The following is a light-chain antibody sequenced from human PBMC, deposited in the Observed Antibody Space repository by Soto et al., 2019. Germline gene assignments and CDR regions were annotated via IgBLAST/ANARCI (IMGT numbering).Light chain of an antibody. V-gene: IGKV3-15*01. Sequence: EVVMTQSPGTLSVSPGERATLSCRASQSVANNLAWYQQKPGQAPRLLIWGASTRATGIPARFSGSGSGTEFALTISSLQSEDFAVYYCQQYNDWPPWTFGQGTKVEIK. CDR1: QSVANN. CDR3: QQYNDWPPWT. CDR2: GAS. J-gene: IGKJ1*01.